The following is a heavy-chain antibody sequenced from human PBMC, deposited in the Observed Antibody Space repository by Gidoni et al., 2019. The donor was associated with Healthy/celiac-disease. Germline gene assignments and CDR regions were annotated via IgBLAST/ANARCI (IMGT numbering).Heavy chain of an antibody. V-gene: IGHV6-1*01. CDR2: TYYSSKWYN. CDR3: ARGWRQGGKDYYYYMDV. Sequence: QVQLQQSGPGRGQPSQTLSLTYAISAASVSSNSAAWNWIRQSPSRGLEWLGRTYYSSKWYNDYAVSVKRRITFNPDTSKNQFSLQLNSVTPEDTAVYYCARGWRQGGKDYYYYMDVWGKWTTVTVSS. CDR1: AASVSSNSAA. D-gene: IGHD2-15*01. J-gene: IGHJ6*03.